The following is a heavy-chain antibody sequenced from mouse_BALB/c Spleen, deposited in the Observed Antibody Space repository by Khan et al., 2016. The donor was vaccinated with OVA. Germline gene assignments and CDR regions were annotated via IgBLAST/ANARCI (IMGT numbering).Heavy chain of an antibody. Sequence: EVELVESGTVLVRPGASVKLSCKASGYTFTSYLIYWVKQRPGQGLEWIGGIYPGNSDTSYNQKFKDKAKLTAGTSASPAYIQLSSLTNEDSAVYNYNGGSYSAMDHWGQGTLVTVSA. V-gene: IGHV1-5*01. CDR1: GYTFTSYL. CDR3: NGGSYSAMDH. CDR2: IYPGNSDT. D-gene: IGHD1-1*02. J-gene: IGHJ3*01.